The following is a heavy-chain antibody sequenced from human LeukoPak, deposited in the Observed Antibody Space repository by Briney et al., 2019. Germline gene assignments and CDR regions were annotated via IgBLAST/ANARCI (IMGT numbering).Heavy chain of an antibody. Sequence: PGGSLRLSCAGSGFTFSSYSMNWARQAPGKGLEWISYISSSASTMYYADSVKGRFTISRDNAKNSLYLQLTSLRDEDAAVYYCARDRWGFDYWGQGTLVTVSS. CDR1: GFTFSSYS. V-gene: IGHV3-48*02. J-gene: IGHJ4*02. D-gene: IGHD5-24*01. CDR2: ISSSASTM. CDR3: ARDRWGFDY.